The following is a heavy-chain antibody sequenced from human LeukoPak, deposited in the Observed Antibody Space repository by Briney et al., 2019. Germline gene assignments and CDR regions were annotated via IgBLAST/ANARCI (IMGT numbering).Heavy chain of an antibody. Sequence: GGSLRLSCAASGFTFRNYAMSWVRQGPGKGLDWVSSISGSGGGTFYADSVKGRFTISRDNSKNTLVLQMNSLRAEDTAVYYCAKSVESAVTTNPYFDYWGQGTLVTVSS. CDR2: ISGSGGGT. V-gene: IGHV3-23*01. J-gene: IGHJ4*02. D-gene: IGHD4-17*01. CDR3: AKSVESAVTTNPYFDY. CDR1: GFTFRNYA.